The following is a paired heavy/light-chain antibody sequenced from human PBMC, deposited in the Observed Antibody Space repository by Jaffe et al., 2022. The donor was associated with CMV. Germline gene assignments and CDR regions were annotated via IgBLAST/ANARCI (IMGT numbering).Light chain of an antibody. J-gene: IGKJ2*01. Sequence: DVVLTQSPLSLPVTPGQPASISCRASQSLVAGNGNTYLNWFHQRPGQSPRRLVYEISDRDSGVPDRISGSSSGNDFTLKISRVEAEDVGTYYCMQGTHWPYTFGQGTKLEI. CDR2: EIS. CDR3: MQGTHWPYT. V-gene: IGKV2-30*01. CDR1: QSLVAGNGNTY.
Heavy chain of an antibody. D-gene: IGHD2-2*01. CDR3: IYDGLPGGAEF. CDR2: VLWNNDRI. V-gene: IGHV3-9*01. J-gene: IGHJ4*01. CDR1: GFSFHAHA. Sequence: EVQLVESGGGLVQPGRSLRLSCEGSGFSFHAHAMHWVRQRPGRGLEWVAGVLWNNDRIGHADSVQGRFIISRDDAKNSLYLQMNDLRDEDTGLYYCIYDGLPGGAEFWGHGTLVSVSS.